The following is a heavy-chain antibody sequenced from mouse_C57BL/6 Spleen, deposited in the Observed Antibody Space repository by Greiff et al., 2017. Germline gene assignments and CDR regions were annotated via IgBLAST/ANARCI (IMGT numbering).Heavy chain of an antibody. V-gene: IGHV1-22*01. CDR2: INPNNGGT. D-gene: IGHD1-1*01. Sequence: EVQLQQSGPELVKPGASVKMSCKASGYTFTDYNMHWVKQSHGKSLEWIGYINPNNGGTSYNQKFKGKATLTVNKSSSTAYMELRSLTSEDSAVYYCASGDYYGYYAMDYWGQGTSVTVSS. CDR1: GYTFTDYN. J-gene: IGHJ4*01. CDR3: ASGDYYGYYAMDY.